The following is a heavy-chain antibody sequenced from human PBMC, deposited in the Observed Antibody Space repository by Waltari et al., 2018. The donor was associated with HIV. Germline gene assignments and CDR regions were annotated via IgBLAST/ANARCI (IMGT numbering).Heavy chain of an antibody. CDR2: ISGSGGDT. CDR3: AKVGLSGRWLLRRPFYFDY. J-gene: IGHJ4*02. D-gene: IGHD3-10*01. Sequence: LLESGGNLVQPGGSLTLSCAASGLTFRSYAMTWLRQAPGKGVEWVSGISGSGGDTLFADSVKGRFTISRDASTVYLSMNRLTAEDTAVYYCAKVGLSGRWLLRRPFYFDYWGQGILVTVSS. V-gene: IGHV3-23*01. CDR1: GLTFRSYA.